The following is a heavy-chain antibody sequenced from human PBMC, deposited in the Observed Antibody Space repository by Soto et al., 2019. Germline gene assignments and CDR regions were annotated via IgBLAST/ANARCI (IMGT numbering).Heavy chain of an antibody. Sequence: EVQLLESGGDLVQPGGSLRLSCAASGFTFRSYAMSWVRQPPGKGLEWVSGIGGSSDSTFYAHSVKGRFTISRDNSKDTLYLQMNSLRAEDTAVYYCAKDEGATIRSSRNAFDIWGQGTMVTVSS. CDR2: IGGSSDST. CDR1: GFTFRSYA. J-gene: IGHJ3*02. CDR3: AKDEGATIRSSRNAFDI. V-gene: IGHV3-23*01. D-gene: IGHD1-26*01.